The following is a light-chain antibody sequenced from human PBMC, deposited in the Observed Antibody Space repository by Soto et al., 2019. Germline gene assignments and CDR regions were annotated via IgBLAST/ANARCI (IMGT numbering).Light chain of an antibody. CDR3: QEYGTSPYLT. V-gene: IGKV3-20*01. CDR1: QSVGSSF. CDR2: GAS. J-gene: IGKJ4*01. Sequence: EIVLTQSPGTLSLSPGERATLSCRASQSVGSSFLAWYQHKPGQAPRLLIYGASSMATGIPDRFSGSESGTDFTLIISRLEPEDFAVYYCQEYGTSPYLTFGGGTKVEIK.